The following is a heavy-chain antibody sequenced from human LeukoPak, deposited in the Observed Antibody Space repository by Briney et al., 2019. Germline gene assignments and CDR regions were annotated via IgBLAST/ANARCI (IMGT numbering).Heavy chain of an antibody. D-gene: IGHD1-26*01. J-gene: IGHJ5*02. CDR2: IHHSGST. CDR1: GYSISSGYY. V-gene: IGHV4-38-2*02. CDR3: ARDAIVRWFDP. Sequence: KPSETLSLTCTVSGYSISSGYYWVWIRQPPGKGLEWIGSIHHSGSTYYNPSLKSRVTISVDTSKNQFSLKLSSVTAADTAVYYCARDAIVRWFDPWGQGTLVTVSS.